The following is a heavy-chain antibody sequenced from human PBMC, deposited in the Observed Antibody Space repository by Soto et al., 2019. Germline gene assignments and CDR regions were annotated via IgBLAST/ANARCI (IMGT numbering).Heavy chain of an antibody. V-gene: IGHV3-21*01. J-gene: IGHJ4*02. CDR1: GFTFSSYS. Sequence: GGSLRLSCAASGFTFSSYSMNWVRQAPGKGLEWVSSISSSSSYIYYADSVKGRFTISRDNAKNSLYLQMNSLRAEDTAVYYCARGAYCGGDCYSWEIDYWGQGTLVTVSS. CDR3: ARGAYCGGDCYSWEIDY. CDR2: ISSSSSYI. D-gene: IGHD2-21*02.